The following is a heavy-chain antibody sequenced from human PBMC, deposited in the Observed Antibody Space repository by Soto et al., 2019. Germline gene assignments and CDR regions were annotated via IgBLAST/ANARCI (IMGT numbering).Heavy chain of an antibody. CDR3: ASVRGGSGSATFDY. CDR2: IYHSGST. V-gene: IGHV4-30-2*01. Sequence: QLQLQESGSGLVKPSQTLSLTCAVSGGSISSGVYSWIWIRQPPGKGLEWIVYIYHSGSTYDNPSRKSRVTLSVDRSKNQFSLKLSSVTAADTDVYYCASVRGGSGSATFDYWCQGTLVTVSS. J-gene: IGHJ4*02. CDR1: GGSISSGVYS. D-gene: IGHD3-10*01.